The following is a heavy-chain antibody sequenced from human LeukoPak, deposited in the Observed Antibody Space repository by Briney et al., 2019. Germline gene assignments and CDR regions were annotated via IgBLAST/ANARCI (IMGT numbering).Heavy chain of an antibody. D-gene: IGHD2-15*01. J-gene: IGHJ3*01. Sequence: SETLSLTCTVSGDSISTYYWNWIRQAPGKGLEWIGYVYYTGSTNYNPSLKSGVNILVDTSKNKFSLKLNSVTAADTAVYYCAREIGYCAGGNCYFGAFDVWGQGTMVSVSS. V-gene: IGHV4-59*01. CDR1: GDSISTYY. CDR2: VYYTGST. CDR3: AREIGYCAGGNCYFGAFDV.